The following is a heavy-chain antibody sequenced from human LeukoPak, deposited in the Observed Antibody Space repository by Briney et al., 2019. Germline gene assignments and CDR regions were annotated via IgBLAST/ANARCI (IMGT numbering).Heavy chain of an antibody. V-gene: IGHV4-39*07. CDR3: ATTNGDSLYFDY. J-gene: IGHJ4*02. CDR1: GGSISSSSYY. Sequence: SETLSLTRTVSGGSISSSSYYWGWIHQPPGKGLEWIGSIYYSGSTYYNPSLKSRVTISLDTSKNQFSLKLSSVTAADTALYYCATTNGDSLYFDYWGQGTPVTVSS. CDR2: IYYSGST. D-gene: IGHD4-17*01.